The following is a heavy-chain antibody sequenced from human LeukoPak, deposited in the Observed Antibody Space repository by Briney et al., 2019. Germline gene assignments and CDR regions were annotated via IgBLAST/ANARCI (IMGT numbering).Heavy chain of an antibody. CDR3: ARGAVGATTCGFDY. J-gene: IGHJ4*02. CDR1: GYSFTSHY. V-gene: IGHV1-46*01. D-gene: IGHD1-26*01. Sequence: EASVKVSCKASGYSFTSHYMHWVRQAPGQGLEWLGLINPSGSSTLYAQKFQGRVTMTRDMSTTTDYMELSSLRSEDTAVYYCARGAVGATTCGFDYWGQGTLVTVSS. CDR2: INPSGSST.